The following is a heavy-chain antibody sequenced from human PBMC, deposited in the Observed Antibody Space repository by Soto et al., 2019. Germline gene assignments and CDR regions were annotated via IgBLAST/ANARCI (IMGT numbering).Heavy chain of an antibody. CDR3: ARWGTTGGLDV. D-gene: IGHD3-16*01. CDR2: TSYDGGDK. Sequence: QVQLVESGGGVVQPGTSLRVSCVGSGFTFRSYVIDWVRQAPGKGLEWVALTSYDGGDKYYGDSVRGRFTISRDNSRNTVDLQMDSLRIEDKALYYSARWGTTGGLDVWGQGTLVSV. CDR1: GFTFRSYV. J-gene: IGHJ1*01. V-gene: IGHV3-30*19.